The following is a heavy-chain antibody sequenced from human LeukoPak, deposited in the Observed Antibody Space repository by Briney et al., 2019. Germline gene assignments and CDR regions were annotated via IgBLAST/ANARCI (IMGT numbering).Heavy chain of an antibody. CDR3: ARFRRSGSYFDY. V-gene: IGHV4-59*08. D-gene: IGHD1-26*01. J-gene: IGHJ4*02. CDR1: GGSISSYY. Sequence: SETLSLTCTVSGGSISSYYWSWIRQPPGKGLEWIGYIYYSGSTNYNPSLKSRVTISVDTSKNQFSLKLSSVTAADTAVYYCARFRRSGSYFDYWGQGTLVTVSS. CDR2: IYYSGST.